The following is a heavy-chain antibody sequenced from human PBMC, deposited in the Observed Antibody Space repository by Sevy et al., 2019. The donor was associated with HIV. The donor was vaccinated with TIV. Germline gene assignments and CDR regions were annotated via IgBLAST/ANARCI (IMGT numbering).Heavy chain of an antibody. D-gene: IGHD6-19*01. Sequence: GGSLRLSCAASGFTFNNYYMTWIRQAPGKGLEWISYISTSGNMIYYADSVKGRFTISRDNAQDSLYLQMNSLRAEDTAVYFCVRDLGYSSGWYGPHFDHWDQGTLVTVSS. CDR3: VRDLGYSSGWYGPHFDH. V-gene: IGHV3-11*01. CDR1: GFTFNNYY. J-gene: IGHJ4*02. CDR2: ISTSGNMI.